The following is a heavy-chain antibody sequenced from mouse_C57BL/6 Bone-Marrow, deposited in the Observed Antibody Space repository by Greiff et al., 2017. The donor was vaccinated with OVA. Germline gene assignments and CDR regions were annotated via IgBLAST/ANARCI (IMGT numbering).Heavy chain of an antibody. CDR1: GYTFPSYW. J-gene: IGHJ2*01. Sequence: AQLQQSGAELAKPGASGKLSSKASGYTFPSYWMHWVKQRPGRGREWIGYINPSSGYTKYNQKFKDKATLTADKSSSTAYMQLSSLTYEDSAVYYCARRELELRFYFDYWGQGTTLTVSS. CDR2: INPSSGYT. CDR3: ARRELELRFYFDY. D-gene: IGHD1-1*01. V-gene: IGHV1-7*01.